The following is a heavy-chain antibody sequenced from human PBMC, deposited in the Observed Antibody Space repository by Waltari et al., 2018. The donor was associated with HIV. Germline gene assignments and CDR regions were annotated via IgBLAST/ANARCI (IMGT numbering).Heavy chain of an antibody. D-gene: IGHD6-19*01. Sequence: EVQLVESGGGLVQPGGSLRLSCAASGFTFRSYWMSWVRQAPGKGTEWVATIKQDGSEKYYVDAVKGRFTIARDNAKNSLYLQLNILRAEDTAVYYCARDPAGYNSGWYNIYYYGMDVWGQGTTVTVSS. J-gene: IGHJ6*02. CDR2: IKQDGSEK. CDR3: ARDPAGYNSGWYNIYYYGMDV. CDR1: GFTFRSYW. V-gene: IGHV3-7*01.